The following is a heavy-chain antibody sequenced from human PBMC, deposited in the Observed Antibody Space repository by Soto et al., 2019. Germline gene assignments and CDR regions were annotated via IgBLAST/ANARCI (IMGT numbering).Heavy chain of an antibody. V-gene: IGHV3-30-3*01. D-gene: IGHD3-16*01. Sequence: PGGSLRLSCAASGFTFSSYAMHWVRRAPGKGLEWVAVISYDGSNKYYADSVKGRFTISRDNSKNTLYLQMNSLRAEDTAVYYCARDEGVWDAFDIWGQGTMVTVSS. CDR1: GFTFSSYA. CDR2: ISYDGSNK. CDR3: ARDEGVWDAFDI. J-gene: IGHJ3*02.